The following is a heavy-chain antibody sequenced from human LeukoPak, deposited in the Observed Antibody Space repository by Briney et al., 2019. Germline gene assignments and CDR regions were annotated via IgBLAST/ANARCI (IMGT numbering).Heavy chain of an antibody. CDR2: IRYDGSNK. CDR1: GFTFSSYG. Sequence: HPGGSLRLSCAASGFTFSSYGMHWVRQAPGKGLEWVAFIRYDGSNKYYADSVKGRFTISRDNSKNTLYLHMNNLRAEDTAVYYCAKHPSGYYYDLFDYWGQGTLVTVSS. J-gene: IGHJ4*02. D-gene: IGHD3-22*01. CDR3: AKHPSGYYYDLFDY. V-gene: IGHV3-30*02.